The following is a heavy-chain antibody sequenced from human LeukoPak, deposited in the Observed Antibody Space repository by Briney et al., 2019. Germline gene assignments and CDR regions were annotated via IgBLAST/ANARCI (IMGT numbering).Heavy chain of an antibody. CDR1: GFTFSSYG. D-gene: IGHD1-26*01. V-gene: IGHV3-30*02. CDR3: AKQLFPWELWDAFDI. Sequence: GGSLRLSCAASGFTFSSYGMHWVRQAPGKGLEWVAFIRYDGSNKYYADSVKGRFTISRDNSKNTLYLQMNSLRAEDTAVYYCAKQLFPWELWDAFDIWGQGTMVTVSS. J-gene: IGHJ3*02. CDR2: IRYDGSNK.